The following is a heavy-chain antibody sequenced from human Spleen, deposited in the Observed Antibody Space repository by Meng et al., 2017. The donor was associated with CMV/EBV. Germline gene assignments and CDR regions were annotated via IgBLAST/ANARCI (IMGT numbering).Heavy chain of an antibody. D-gene: IGHD2-21*01. CDR2: ISSSSSSYI. CDR3: EIDLSSAVVVIAIEGWNWFDP. Sequence: GGSLRLSCAASGFTFSSYGMHWVRQAPGKGLEWVSSISSSSSSYIYYGDSVKGRFTISRDNVKNSLYLQMNSLRAEDTAVYYCEIDLSSAVVVIAIEGWNWFDPWGQGTLVTVSS. CDR1: GFTFSSYG. V-gene: IGHV3-21*01. J-gene: IGHJ5*02.